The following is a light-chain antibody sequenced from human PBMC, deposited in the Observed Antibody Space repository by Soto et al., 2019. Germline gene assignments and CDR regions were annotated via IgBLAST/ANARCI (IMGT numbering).Light chain of an antibody. CDR2: EVN. CDR3: SSFTTANTVV. V-gene: IGLV2-14*01. Sequence: QSALTQEASVSGSPGQSITISCTGASSDVGGSNYVSWYQQHPGDAPKLLIYEVNNRPSGVSHRFSGSKSGNTASLTISGLQAQDEADYFCSSFTTANTVVFGGGTKLTVL. CDR1: SSDVGGSNY. J-gene: IGLJ2*01.